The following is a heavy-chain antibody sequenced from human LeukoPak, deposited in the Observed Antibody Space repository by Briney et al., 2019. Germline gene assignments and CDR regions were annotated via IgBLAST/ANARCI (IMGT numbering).Heavy chain of an antibody. CDR1: GHTFSAYY. J-gene: IGHJ4*02. V-gene: IGHV1-2*02. CDR2: IDANSGDT. D-gene: IGHD2-15*01. Sequence: GASVKVSCKASGHTFSAYYMHWVRQAPGQGLEWMGWIDANSGDTKYAQKFQGRVTITRDTSIGTAYMELNSLISDDTAVYYCASEAFCVGGSCQLHRVASWGPGTQVTVSS. CDR3: ASEAFCVGGSCQLHRVAS.